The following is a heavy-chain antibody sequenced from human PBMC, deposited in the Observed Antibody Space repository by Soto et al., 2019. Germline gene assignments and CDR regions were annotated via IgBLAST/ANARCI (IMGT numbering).Heavy chain of an antibody. V-gene: IGHV1-3*01. CDR3: ARSEVRFGGKTLSVMHYFDY. CDR2: INAGNGNT. J-gene: IGHJ4*02. D-gene: IGHD3-3*01. Sequence: ASVKVSCKASGYTFTSYAMHWVRQAPGQRLEWMGWINAGNGNTKYSQKFQGRVTITRDTSASTAYMELSSLRSEDTAVYYCARSEVRFGGKTLSVMHYFDYWGQGTLVTAPQ. CDR1: GYTFTSYA.